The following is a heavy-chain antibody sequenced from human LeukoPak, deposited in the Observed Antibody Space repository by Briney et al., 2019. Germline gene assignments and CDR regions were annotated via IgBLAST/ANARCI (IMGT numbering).Heavy chain of an antibody. Sequence: SETLSLTCAVYGGSFSGYYWSWIRQPPGKGLEWIGEINHSGSTNYNPSLKSRVTISVDTSKNQFSLKLSSVTAADTAVYYCARLTRYCSSTSCYTGAFGIWGQGTMVTVSS. CDR3: ARLTRYCSSTSCYTGAFGI. J-gene: IGHJ3*02. D-gene: IGHD2-2*02. V-gene: IGHV4-34*01. CDR2: INHSGST. CDR1: GGSFSGYY.